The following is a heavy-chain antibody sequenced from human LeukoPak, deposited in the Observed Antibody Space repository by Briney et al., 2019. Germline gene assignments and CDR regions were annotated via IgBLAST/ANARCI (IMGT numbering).Heavy chain of an antibody. J-gene: IGHJ4*02. CDR3: AKESGSGGYFDY. D-gene: IGHD3-16*01. CDR1: GFTFDDYA. CDR2: ISWNSGSI. V-gene: IGHV3-9*01. Sequence: GGSLRLSCAASGFTFDDYARYWVRQAPGKGLEWVSGISWNSGSIGYADSVKGRFTISRDNAKNSLYLQMNSLRAEDTALYYCAKESGSGGYFDYWGQGTLVTVSS.